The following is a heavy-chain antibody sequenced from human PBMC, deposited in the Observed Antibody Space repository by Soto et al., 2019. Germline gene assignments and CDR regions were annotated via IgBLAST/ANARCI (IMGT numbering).Heavy chain of an antibody. V-gene: IGHV3-23*01. D-gene: IGHD3-22*01. CDR2: LSGSGGST. J-gene: IGHJ4*02. Sequence: GGSLRLSCAASGFTFSSYAMSWVRQAPGKGLEWVSALSGSGGSTFYADSVKGRFTISRDNSKNTLYLQMNSLRAEDTAVYYCALSNSGYVYWGQATLVTDSS. CDR3: ALSNSGYVY. CDR1: GFTFSSYA.